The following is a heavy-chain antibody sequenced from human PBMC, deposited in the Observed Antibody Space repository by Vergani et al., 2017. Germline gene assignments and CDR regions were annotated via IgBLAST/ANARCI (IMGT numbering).Heavy chain of an antibody. J-gene: IGHJ4*02. D-gene: IGHD1-26*01. V-gene: IGHV1-2*02. CDR1: GYTFTSYA. CDR3: AGESIVGATGAGY. Sequence: QVQLVQSGAEVKKPGASVKVSCKASGYTFTSYAMHWVRQAPGQGLEWMGWINPNSGGTNYAQKFQGRVTMTRDTSISTAYMELSRLRSDDTAVYYCAGESIVGATGAGYWGQGTLVTVSS. CDR2: INPNSGGT.